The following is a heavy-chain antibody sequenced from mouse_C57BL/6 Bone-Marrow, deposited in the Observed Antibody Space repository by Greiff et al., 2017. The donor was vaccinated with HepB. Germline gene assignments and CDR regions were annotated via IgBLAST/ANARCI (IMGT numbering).Heavy chain of an antibody. V-gene: IGHV7-3*01. CDR3: ARYFTYYYSYYYAMDY. CDR2: IRNKANGYTT. J-gene: IGHJ4*01. CDR1: GFTFTDYY. Sequence: DVKLVESGGGLVQPGGSLSLSCAASGFTFTDYYMSWVRQPPGKALEWLGFIRNKANGYTTEYSASVKGRFTISRDNSQSILYLQMNALRAEDSATYYCARYFTYYYSYYYAMDYWGQGTSVTVSS. D-gene: IGHD1-1*01.